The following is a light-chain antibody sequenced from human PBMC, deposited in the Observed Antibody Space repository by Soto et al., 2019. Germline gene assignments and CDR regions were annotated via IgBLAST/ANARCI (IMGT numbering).Light chain of an antibody. J-gene: IGLJ1*01. CDR3: QAWDSNTVGV. CDR1: KLGDKY. V-gene: IGLV3-1*01. Sequence: SYELTQPPSVSVSPGQTASITCSGDKLGDKYACWYQQKPGQSPILVIYQDSKRPSGIPERFSGSNSGNTATLTISRTQAMDEADYYCQAWDSNTVGVFGTGTKLTVL. CDR2: QDS.